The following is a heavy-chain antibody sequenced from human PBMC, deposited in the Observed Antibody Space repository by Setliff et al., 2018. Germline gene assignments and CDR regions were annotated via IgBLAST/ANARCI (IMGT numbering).Heavy chain of an antibody. V-gene: IGHV3-48*01. CDR2: ISTSSTII. CDR1: GFTFSTYG. J-gene: IGHJ6*03. Sequence: SCVTSGFTFSTYGMTWVRRAPGKGLEWISYISTSSTIIYYADSVKGRFTISRDNANHSLHLQMNSLRAEDTAVYFCARLALTGYDTSGYYYALDYYYYMDVWGKGTTVTVSS. D-gene: IGHD3-22*01. CDR3: ARLALTGYDTSGYYYALDYYYYMDV.